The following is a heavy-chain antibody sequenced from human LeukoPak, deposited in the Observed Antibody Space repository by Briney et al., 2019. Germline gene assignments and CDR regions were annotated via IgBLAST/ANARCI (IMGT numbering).Heavy chain of an antibody. V-gene: IGHV4-30-4*08. CDR1: GGSLNNGDYY. J-gene: IGHJ4*02. Sequence: SETLSLICTVSGGSLNNGDYYWTWIRQPPGKGLEWIGYIYFSGGTSYNPSLKSRSTLSLDTSKNQFFLRLSSVTAADTAVYYCAREGDFYDTGTKTESGLRWGQGTLVTVSS. CDR2: IYFSGGT. CDR3: AREGDFYDTGTKTESGLR. D-gene: IGHD2/OR15-2a*01.